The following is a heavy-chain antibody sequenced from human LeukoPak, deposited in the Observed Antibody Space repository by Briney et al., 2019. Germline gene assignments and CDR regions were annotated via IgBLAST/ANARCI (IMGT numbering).Heavy chain of an antibody. J-gene: IGHJ4*02. D-gene: IGHD6-19*01. CDR2: ISYSGGNT. CDR3: ARDHYSSGPYYFAD. Sequence: QAGGSLRLSCAASGFIFNNYAMNWVRQAPGKGLEWVAVISYSGGNTFYADSVKDRLTISRDNSKNTLYLQMNSLRVEDTAMYYCARDHYSSGPYYFADWGQGTLVTVSS. V-gene: IGHV3-30-3*01. CDR1: GFIFNNYA.